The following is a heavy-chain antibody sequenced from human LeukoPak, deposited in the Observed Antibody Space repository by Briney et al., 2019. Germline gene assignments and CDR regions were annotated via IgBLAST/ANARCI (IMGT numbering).Heavy chain of an antibody. Sequence: ASVKVSCKASGYTFTGYYMHWVRQAPGQGLEWMGWINPNSGGTNYAQKFQGRVTMTRDTSISTAYMELSRLRSDDTAVYYCARDRLKVLLWCGESYGMDVWGQGTTVTVSS. V-gene: IGHV1-2*02. CDR2: INPNSGGT. CDR1: GYTFTGYY. J-gene: IGHJ6*02. D-gene: IGHD3-10*01. CDR3: ARDRLKVLLWCGESYGMDV.